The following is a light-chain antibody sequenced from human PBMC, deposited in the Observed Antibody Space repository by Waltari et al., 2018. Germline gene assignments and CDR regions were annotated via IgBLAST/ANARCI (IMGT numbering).Light chain of an antibody. CDR2: SND. Sequence: QSALTQPPSASGTPGQRVTISCSGSTSNIAIHTVNWYQQLPGSAPKLLIYSNDQRPSGVPDRFSASKSGAAASLAISGLQSEDEGDYYCAAWDDSLSGWMLGGGTNLAVL. CDR3: AAWDDSLSGWM. V-gene: IGLV1-44*01. J-gene: IGLJ3*02. CDR1: TSNIAIHT.